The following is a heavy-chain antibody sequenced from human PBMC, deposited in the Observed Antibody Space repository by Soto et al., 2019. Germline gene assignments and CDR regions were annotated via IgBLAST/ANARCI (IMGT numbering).Heavy chain of an antibody. CDR3: TRDRPPHNIGWPIFEY. V-gene: IGHV3-48*02. D-gene: IGHD6-19*01. Sequence: EVQLMESGGGLVQPGGSLRLSCAASGFTLSSYNMNWVRQAPGKGLEWVSFISGVNSDVFYADSVKGRFTISRDNAKNALYLQMNSLRDEDTAVYYCTRDRPPHNIGWPIFEYWGQGTLVTVSS. CDR1: GFTLSSYN. CDR2: ISGVNSDV. J-gene: IGHJ4*02.